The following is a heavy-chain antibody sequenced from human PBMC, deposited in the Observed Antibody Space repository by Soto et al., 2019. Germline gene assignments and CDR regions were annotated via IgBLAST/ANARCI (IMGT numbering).Heavy chain of an antibody. J-gene: IGHJ5*02. Sequence: PGGSLRLSCAASGFTLSDYYMSWIRQAPGKGLEWISYISSSGRTIYYADSAKGRFTISRDNAKNTLYLQMNSLRAEDTALFYCANVMILRFSEGSTADDPLGQGTLVTVSS. CDR1: GFTLSDYY. CDR3: ANVMILRFSEGSTADDP. CDR2: ISSSGRTI. D-gene: IGHD3-3*01. V-gene: IGHV3-11*01.